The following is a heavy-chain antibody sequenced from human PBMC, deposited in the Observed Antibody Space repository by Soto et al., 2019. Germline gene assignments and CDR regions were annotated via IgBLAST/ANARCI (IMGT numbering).Heavy chain of an antibody. D-gene: IGHD3-10*01. CDR1: GLAFRNNA. J-gene: IGHJ4*02. Sequence: QVQLVESGGAWSHLGGSLNLSCAASGLAFRNNARPWFRQAPGKGLEWVAVISHDSRNIFYGDSVKGRFTGSRDNSKNTLYLEMNSLGVEDTAVYFCAKLVDKTLDDFWGLGTLVVVSS. CDR2: ISHDSRNI. CDR3: AKLVDKTLDDF. V-gene: IGHV3-30*18.